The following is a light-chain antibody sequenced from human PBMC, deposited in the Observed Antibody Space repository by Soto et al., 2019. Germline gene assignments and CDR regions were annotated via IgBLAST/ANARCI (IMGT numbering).Light chain of an antibody. CDR2: DTS. J-gene: IGKJ4*01. Sequence: EIVLTQSPATLSLSPGERATLYCRASQSVINYLAWYQQKPGQAPRLLIYDTSNRATGIPARFSGSGSGTDFTLIISSLEPEDFAVYYCQQRANWPLTFGGGTKVDIK. CDR1: QSVINY. V-gene: IGKV3-11*01. CDR3: QQRANWPLT.